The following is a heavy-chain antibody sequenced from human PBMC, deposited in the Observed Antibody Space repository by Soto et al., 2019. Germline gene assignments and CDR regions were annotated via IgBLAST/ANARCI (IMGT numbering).Heavy chain of an antibody. J-gene: IGHJ3*01. CDR2: VSSTGTSP. V-gene: IGHV3-23*01. CDR3: AKARPSGGYYYVEAFDV. Sequence: VGSLRLSCSASGFTFSNYAMSWVRQSPGKGLEWVSGVSSTGTSPYYAGSVQGRFTISRDNSKNMFYLQMKSLRAEDTAIYYCAKARPSGGYYYVEAFDVWRHGTMLTVSS. D-gene: IGHD3-22*01. CDR1: GFTFSNYA.